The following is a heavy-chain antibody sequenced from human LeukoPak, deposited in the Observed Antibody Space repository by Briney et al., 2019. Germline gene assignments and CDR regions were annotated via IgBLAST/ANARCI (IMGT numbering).Heavy chain of an antibody. CDR3: ARDETKYYYDSSGYYYRY. J-gene: IGHJ4*02. CDR2: ISAYNGNT. Sequence: ASVTVSCKASGYTFTSYGISWVRQAPGQGLEWMGWISAYNGNTNYAQKLQGRVTMTTDTSTSTAYMELRSLRSDDTAVYYCARDETKYYYDSSGYYYRYWGQGTLVTVSS. V-gene: IGHV1-18*01. D-gene: IGHD3-22*01. CDR1: GYTFTSYG.